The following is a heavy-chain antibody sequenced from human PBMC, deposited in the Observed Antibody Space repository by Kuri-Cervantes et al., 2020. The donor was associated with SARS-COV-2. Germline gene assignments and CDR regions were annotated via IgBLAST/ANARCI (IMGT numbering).Heavy chain of an antibody. CDR2: IIPIFGTA. Sequence: SVKVSCKASGYTFTSYGISWVRQAPGQGLEWMGGIIPIFGTANYAQKFQGRVTITTDESTSTAYMEPSSLRSEDTAVYYCARGLGDPSSGYFDYWGQGTLVTVSS. D-gene: IGHD3-16*01. V-gene: IGHV1-69*05. J-gene: IGHJ4*02. CDR1: GYTFTSYG. CDR3: ARGLGDPSSGYFDY.